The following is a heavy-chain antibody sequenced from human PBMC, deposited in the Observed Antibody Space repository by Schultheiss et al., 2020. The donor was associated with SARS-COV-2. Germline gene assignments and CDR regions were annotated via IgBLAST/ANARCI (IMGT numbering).Heavy chain of an antibody. CDR2: SDTSGGST. V-gene: IGHV3-21*01. J-gene: IGHJ4*02. CDR1: GFTYSTYT. Sequence: GGSLRLSCAASGFTYSTYTMNWVRQAPGKGLEWVSASDTSGGSTYADSVKGRFTISRDTARNSLYLQMNSLRAEDTAVYYCARAQVARGWLQLGPSDYWGQGTLVTVSS. D-gene: IGHD5-24*01. CDR3: ARAQVARGWLQLGPSDY.